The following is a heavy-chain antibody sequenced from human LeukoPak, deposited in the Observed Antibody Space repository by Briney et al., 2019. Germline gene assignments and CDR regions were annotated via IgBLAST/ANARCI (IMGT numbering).Heavy chain of an antibody. CDR2: IFYSGTT. CDR3: ARGVRDCTGGSCYHNWFDP. CDR1: GGSISSYY. D-gene: IGHD2-15*01. J-gene: IGHJ5*02. Sequence: PSETLSLTCTVSGGSISSYYWNWIRQPPWKGLEWIGYIFYSGTTDYNPSLKSRVTISVDTSKYQFSLRLSSVTAADTAVYYCARGVRDCTGGSCYHNWFDPWGQGTLVTVSS. V-gene: IGHV4-59*01.